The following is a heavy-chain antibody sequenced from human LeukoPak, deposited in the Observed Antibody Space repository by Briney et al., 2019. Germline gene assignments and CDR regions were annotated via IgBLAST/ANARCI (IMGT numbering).Heavy chain of an antibody. J-gene: IGHJ5*02. V-gene: IGHV4-39*02. CDR1: GGSISSSSYY. CDR2: IYYSGST. CDR3: ARDPAVGATRFDP. D-gene: IGHD1-26*01. Sequence: SETLSLTCTVSGGSISSSSYYWGWIRQPPGKGLEWIGSIYYSGSTYYNPSLKSRVTISVDTSKNQFSLKLSSVTAADTAVYYCARDPAVGATRFDPWGQGTLVTVSS.